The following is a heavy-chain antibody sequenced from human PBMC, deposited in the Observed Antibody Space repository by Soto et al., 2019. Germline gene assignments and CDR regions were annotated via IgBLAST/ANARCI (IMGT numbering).Heavy chain of an antibody. D-gene: IGHD6-13*01. V-gene: IGHV1-69*04. CDR1: GGTFSSYT. CDR3: ARDRDISSYGMDV. Sequence: SVKVSCKASGGTFSSYTISWVRQAPGQGLEWMGRIIPILGIANYAQKFQGRVTITADKSTSTAYMELSSLRSEDTAVYYCARDRDISSYGMDVWGKGPTITVSS. J-gene: IGHJ6*04. CDR2: IIPILGIA.